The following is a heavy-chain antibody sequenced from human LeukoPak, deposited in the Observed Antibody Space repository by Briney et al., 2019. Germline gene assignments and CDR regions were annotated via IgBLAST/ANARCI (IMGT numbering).Heavy chain of an antibody. V-gene: IGHV4-38-2*01. Sequence: SETLSLTCAVSGYSISSGYYWGWIRQPPGKGLEWIGSIYHSGSTYYNPSLKSRVTISVDPSKNQFSLKLSSVTAADTALYYCARYYGSGSYSLDDWGQGTLVTVSS. J-gene: IGHJ4*02. D-gene: IGHD3-10*01. CDR3: ARYYGSGSYSLDD. CDR2: IYHSGST. CDR1: GYSISSGYY.